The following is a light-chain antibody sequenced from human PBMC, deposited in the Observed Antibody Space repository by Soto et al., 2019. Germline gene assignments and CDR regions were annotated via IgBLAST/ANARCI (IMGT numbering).Light chain of an antibody. CDR3: MQTLQSWT. Sequence: DIVMTQSPLSLPVTPGEPASISCRSSQSLLHSNGYNYLDWYLQKPGQSPQLLIYLGSNRASGVPDRFSGSGSGKDFTLEISRVEAEDVGVYYCMQTLQSWTFGQGTKVEIK. J-gene: IGKJ1*01. CDR2: LGS. V-gene: IGKV2-28*01. CDR1: QSLLHSNGYNY.